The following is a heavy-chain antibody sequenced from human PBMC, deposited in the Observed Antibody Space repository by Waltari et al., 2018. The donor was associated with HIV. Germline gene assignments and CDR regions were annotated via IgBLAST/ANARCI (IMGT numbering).Heavy chain of an antibody. V-gene: IGHV3-33*06. D-gene: IGHD3-16*01. CDR2: MWSNGYSN. Sequence: QVYLMESGGGVVQPGGSLKLSCAASGFTFSSYGMHWVRQAPGKGLEWVAVMWSNGYSNFYADSVRGRFTCSRDNSKYTLSLQMNSLRAEDTALYYCVKERGPFNGFDIWGQGTMVTVSS. CDR1: GFTFSSYG. CDR3: VKERGPFNGFDI. J-gene: IGHJ3*02.